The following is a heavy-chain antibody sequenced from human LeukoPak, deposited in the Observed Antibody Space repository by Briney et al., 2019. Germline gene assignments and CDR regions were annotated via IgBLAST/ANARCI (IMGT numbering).Heavy chain of an antibody. Sequence: SETLSLTCTVSGGSISSGGYYWSWIRQHPGKGLEWIGYIYNSGSTYYNPSLKSRVTMSVDTSKNQFSLQLSSVTAADTAVYYCARGRTNRDYWGQGTLVTVSS. J-gene: IGHJ4*02. V-gene: IGHV4-31*03. CDR2: IYNSGST. CDR3: ARGRTNRDY. CDR1: GGSISSGGYY.